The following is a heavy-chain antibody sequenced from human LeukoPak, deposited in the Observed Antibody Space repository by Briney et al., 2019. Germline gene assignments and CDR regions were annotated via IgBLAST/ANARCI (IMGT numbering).Heavy chain of an antibody. D-gene: IGHD2-8*01. CDR1: GYTFTSYY. V-gene: IGHV1-2*02. J-gene: IGHJ4*02. Sequence: ASVKVSCKASGYTFTSYYMHWVRQAPGQGLEWMGWINPNSGGTNYAQKFQGRVTMTRDTSISTAYMEMSRLRSEDRAVYYCAGDAGSEAIVLFDYWGQGTLVTVSS. CDR3: AGDAGSEAIVLFDY. CDR2: INPNSGGT.